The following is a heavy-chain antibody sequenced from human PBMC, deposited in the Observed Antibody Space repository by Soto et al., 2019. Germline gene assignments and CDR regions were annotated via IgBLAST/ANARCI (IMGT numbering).Heavy chain of an antibody. CDR1: GFTFSSYS. CDR3: ARENGDYVSLYY. Sequence: GALRLSCAASGFTFSSYSMNWVRQAPGKGLEWVSSISSSSSYIYYADSVKGRFTISRDNAKNSLYLQMNSLRAEDTAVYYCARENGDYVSLYYWGQGTLVTISS. D-gene: IGHD4-17*01. CDR2: ISSSSSYI. V-gene: IGHV3-21*01. J-gene: IGHJ4*02.